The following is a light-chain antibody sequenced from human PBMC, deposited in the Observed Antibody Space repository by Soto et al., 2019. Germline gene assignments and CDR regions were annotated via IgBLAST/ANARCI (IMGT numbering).Light chain of an antibody. CDR3: HHYGTSPT. V-gene: IGKV3-11*01. J-gene: IGKJ5*01. CDR2: DTS. Sequence: DIVFTQSPATLSVSPGERATLPFRASQSVGGCLAWYQQKSGQAPTRLIYDTSKRATGIPARFSGSGSGTEFTLTISRLEPEDFAVYFCHHYGTSPTFGQGTRLEI. CDR1: QSVGGC.